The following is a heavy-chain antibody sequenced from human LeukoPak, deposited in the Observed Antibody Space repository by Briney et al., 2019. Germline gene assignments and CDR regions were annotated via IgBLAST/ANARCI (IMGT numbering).Heavy chain of an antibody. CDR1: GFTFSSYG. CDR3: AKVRYDHVWGSYPY. V-gene: IGHV3-30*02. J-gene: IGHJ4*02. CDR2: IRYDGSGK. D-gene: IGHD3-16*02. Sequence: PGGSLRLSCAASGFTFSSYGMHWVRQAPGKGLEWVAFIRYDGSGKYYADSVKGRCTISRDNSKNTLYLQMNSLRAEDTAVYYCAKVRYDHVWGSYPYWGQGTLVTVSS.